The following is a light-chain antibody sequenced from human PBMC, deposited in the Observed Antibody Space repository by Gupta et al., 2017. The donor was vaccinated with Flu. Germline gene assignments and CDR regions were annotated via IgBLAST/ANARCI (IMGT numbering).Light chain of an antibody. J-gene: IGKJ5*01. CDR1: QSISNY. CDR3: QQYDSSLPIT. Sequence: SSLSASVGDRVTITCRASQSISNYLNWYQQKPGKAPELLIYAASSLQSGVPSRFSGSGSGTDFTLTISSLQPEDFATYYCQQYDSSLPITFDQGTRLEIK. V-gene: IGKV1-39*01. CDR2: AAS.